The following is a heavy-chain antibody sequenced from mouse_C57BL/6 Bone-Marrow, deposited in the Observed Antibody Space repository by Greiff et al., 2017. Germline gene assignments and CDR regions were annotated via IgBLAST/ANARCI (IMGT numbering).Heavy chain of an antibody. CDR1: GYAFSSSW. Sequence: QVQLQQSGPELVKPGASVKISCKASGYAFSSSWMNWVKQRPGKGLEWIGRIYPGLDGDTNYNGKFKGKATLTADKSSSTAYMQLSSLTSEDSAVYFCARERDYWGQGTTLTVSS. CDR2: IYPGLDGDT. CDR3: ARERDY. J-gene: IGHJ2*01. V-gene: IGHV1-82*01.